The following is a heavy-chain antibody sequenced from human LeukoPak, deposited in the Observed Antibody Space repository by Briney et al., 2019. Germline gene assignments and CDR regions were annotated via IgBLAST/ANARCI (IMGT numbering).Heavy chain of an antibody. D-gene: IGHD2-15*01. CDR2: ISGSGGST. Sequence: GGSLRLSCVVSGFIFNNYDMSWVRQAPGKGLEWVSVISGSGGSTYYADSVQGRFTTSRDNSKNTLYLQMNSLRVEDTAIYYCAKVTVTMAATGDYWGQGTLVTVSS. CDR1: GFIFNNYD. CDR3: AKVTVTMAATGDY. V-gene: IGHV3-23*01. J-gene: IGHJ4*02.